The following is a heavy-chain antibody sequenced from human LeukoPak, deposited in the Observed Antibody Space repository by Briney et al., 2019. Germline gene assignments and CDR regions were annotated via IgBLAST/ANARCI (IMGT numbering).Heavy chain of an antibody. Sequence: GSLRLSCAASGFSFSNAWMSWVRQAPGKGLEWIGEINHSGSTNYNPSLKSRVTISVDTSKNQFSLKLSSVTAADTAVYYCARGRKTMGAATPGVVRAFDIWGQGTMVTVSS. CDR1: GFSFSNAW. CDR2: INHSGST. CDR3: ARGRKTMGAATPGVVRAFDI. D-gene: IGHD2-15*01. J-gene: IGHJ3*02. V-gene: IGHV4-4*02.